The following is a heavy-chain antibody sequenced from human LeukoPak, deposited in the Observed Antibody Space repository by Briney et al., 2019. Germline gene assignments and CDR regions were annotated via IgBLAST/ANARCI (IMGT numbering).Heavy chain of an antibody. CDR3: AIGDLRYFDRSTGRYYGMDV. CDR2: FDPEDGET. D-gene: IGHD3-9*01. CDR1: GYTLTELS. Sequence: ASVKVSCKVSGYTLTELSMHWVRQAPGKGLEWMGGFDPEDGETIYAQKFQGRVTMTEDTSTDTAYMELSSLRSEDTAVYYCAIGDLRYFDRSTGRYYGMDVWGKGTTVTVSS. V-gene: IGHV1-24*01. J-gene: IGHJ6*04.